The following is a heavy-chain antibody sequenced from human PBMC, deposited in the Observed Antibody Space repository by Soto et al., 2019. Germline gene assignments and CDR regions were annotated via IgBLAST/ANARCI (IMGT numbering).Heavy chain of an antibody. CDR1: GFTLRSYS. CDR2: ISSSSTYI. Sequence: GGSLRLSCAASGFTLRSYSMSWVRQAPGKGLEWVSSISSSSTYIHYADSLKGRFTISRDNAENSLYLQMNSLRAEDTAVYYCARDRVSYYYGSGKDYWGQGTLVTVSS. D-gene: IGHD3-10*01. V-gene: IGHV3-21*06. CDR3: ARDRVSYYYGSGKDY. J-gene: IGHJ4*02.